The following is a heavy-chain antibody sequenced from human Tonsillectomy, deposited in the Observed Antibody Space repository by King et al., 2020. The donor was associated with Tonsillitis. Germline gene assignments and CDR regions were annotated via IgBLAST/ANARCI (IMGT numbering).Heavy chain of an antibody. J-gene: IGHJ4*02. CDR2: IYHSGST. CDR3: TSGRDGYNDFDY. Sequence: QLQESGPELVKPSETLSLTCAVSGYSISSGYYWGWIRQPPGKGLEWIGSIYHSGSTYYSPSLKSRVTISVDTSKNQFSLKLSSVTAADTAVYYCTSGRDGYNDFDYWGQGTLVTVSS. V-gene: IGHV4-38-2*01. CDR1: GYSISSGYY. D-gene: IGHD5-24*01.